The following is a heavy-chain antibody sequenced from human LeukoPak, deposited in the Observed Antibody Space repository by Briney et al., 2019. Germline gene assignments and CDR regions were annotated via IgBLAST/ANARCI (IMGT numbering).Heavy chain of an antibody. D-gene: IGHD6-13*01. J-gene: IGHJ4*02. CDR1: GYTFTSYD. V-gene: IGHV1-8*03. CDR3: ARGWGGGRAAGRGGGREYYFDY. CDR2: MNPNSGNT. Sequence: ASVKVSCKASGYTFTSYDINWVRQATGQGLEWMGWMNPNSGNTGCAQKFQGRVTITRNTSISTAYMELSSLRSEDTAVYYCARGWGGGRAAGRGGGREYYFDYWGQGTLVTVSS.